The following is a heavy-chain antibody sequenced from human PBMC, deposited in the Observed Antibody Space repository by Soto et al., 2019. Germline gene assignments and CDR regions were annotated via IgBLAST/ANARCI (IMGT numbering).Heavy chain of an antibody. CDR1: GYTFTSYY. CDR2: INPSGGST. CDR3: GRVTMVRGVHTPGY. D-gene: IGHD3-10*01. V-gene: IGHV1-46*01. J-gene: IGHJ4*02. Sequence: QVQLVQSGAEVKKPGASVKVSCKASGYTFTSYYMHWVRQAPGQGLEWMGIINPSGGSTSYAHKFHGRVTMTRDTSTSRVDMELSSLRSEDTAVYYCGRVTMVRGVHTPGYWGQGSLVTVSS.